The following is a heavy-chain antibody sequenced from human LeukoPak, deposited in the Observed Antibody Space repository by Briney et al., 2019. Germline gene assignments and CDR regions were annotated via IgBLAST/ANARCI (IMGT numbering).Heavy chain of an antibody. D-gene: IGHD1-26*01. CDR2: INHSGST. V-gene: IGHV4-34*01. Sequence: SETLSLTCAVYGGSFSGYYWSWIRQPPGKGLEWIGEINHSGSTNYSPSLKSRVTISVDTSKNQFSLKLSSVTAADTAVYYCARFVVGAAIDYWGQGTLVTVSS. CDR1: GGSFSGYY. J-gene: IGHJ4*02. CDR3: ARFVVGAAIDY.